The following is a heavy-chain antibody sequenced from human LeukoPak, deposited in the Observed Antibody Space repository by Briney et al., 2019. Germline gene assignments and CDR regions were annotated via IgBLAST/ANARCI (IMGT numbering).Heavy chain of an antibody. Sequence: GGSLRLSCAASGFTFSSYGMHWVRQAPGKGLEWVAVISYDGSNKYYADSVKGRFTISRDNSKNTLYLQMNSLRAEYTAVYYCARDNDYDFWSGSRAFDYWGQGTLVTVSS. CDR2: ISYDGSNK. V-gene: IGHV3-30*03. J-gene: IGHJ4*02. CDR3: ARDNDYDFWSGSRAFDY. D-gene: IGHD3-3*01. CDR1: GFTFSSYG.